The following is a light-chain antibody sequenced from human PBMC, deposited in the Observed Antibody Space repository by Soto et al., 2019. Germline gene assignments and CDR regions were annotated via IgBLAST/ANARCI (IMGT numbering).Light chain of an antibody. CDR1: QSVSSSY. CDR3: QQYSSSSFT. V-gene: IGKV3-20*01. J-gene: IGKJ3*01. CDR2: GAS. Sequence: ESVLTQSPGTLSLSPGERATLSCRASQSVSSSYLAWYQQQPGQAPRLLIYGASSRATGIPDRFSGSGSGTDFTLTISRLEPEDFAVYYCQQYSSSSFTFGPGTKVDIK.